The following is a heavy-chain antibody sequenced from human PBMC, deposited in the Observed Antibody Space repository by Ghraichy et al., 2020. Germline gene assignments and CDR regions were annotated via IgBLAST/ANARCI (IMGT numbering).Heavy chain of an antibody. CDR2: VYYSGRT. V-gene: IGHV4-59*08. J-gene: IGHJ4*02. CDR3: ARLGFGSAPFHPAY. CDR1: GGSISSYY. Sequence: SETLSLTCTVLGGSISSYYWSWIRQPPGKRLEWIGYVYYSGRTNYNPSLQSRVTISVDTSKSQFSLRLSSVTAADTAVYYCARLGFGSAPFHPAYWGQGTLVTVSS. D-gene: IGHD2/OR15-2a*01.